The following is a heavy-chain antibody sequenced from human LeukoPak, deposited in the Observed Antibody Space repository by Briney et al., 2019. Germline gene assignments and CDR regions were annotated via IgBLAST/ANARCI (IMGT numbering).Heavy chain of an antibody. Sequence: GGSLRLSCAASGFTFSSYGMSWVRQAPGKGLEWVSAISGSGGSTYYADSVKGRFTISRDNSKNTLYLQMNSLRAEDTAVYYCANDLIAVAGNFDYWGQGTLVTVSS. CDR2: ISGSGGST. V-gene: IGHV3-23*01. J-gene: IGHJ4*02. CDR3: ANDLIAVAGNFDY. CDR1: GFTFSSYG. D-gene: IGHD6-19*01.